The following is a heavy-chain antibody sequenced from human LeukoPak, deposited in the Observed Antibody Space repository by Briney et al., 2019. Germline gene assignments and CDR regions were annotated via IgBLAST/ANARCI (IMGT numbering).Heavy chain of an antibody. J-gene: IGHJ6*03. Sequence: SETLSLTCSVSGGSVSDSSWSWIRQPAGKGLEWIGRIFGSGGSNYNPCLKSRVTMSVDTSKNQFSLKLTSLTAADTALYFCAQGAYGFGKKHTYYYIEVWGKGTTVTVSS. D-gene: IGHD3-10*01. CDR2: IFGSGGS. CDR3: AQGAYGFGKKHTYYYIEV. CDR1: GGSVSDSS. V-gene: IGHV4-4*07.